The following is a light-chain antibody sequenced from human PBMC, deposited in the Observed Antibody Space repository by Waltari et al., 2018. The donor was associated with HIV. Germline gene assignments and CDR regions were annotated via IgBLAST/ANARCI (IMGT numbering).Light chain of an antibody. V-gene: IGLV3-19*01. CDR1: WGKTYY. J-gene: IGLJ3*02. Sequence: SSQLAQDPAVAVAVGQTVMSTCQGDWGKTYYASWYQQKPGQAPVLVFYDRNNRPSGIPERFSGSTSGNTASLTITGAQAEDEADYYCKSRDNIGYWLFGGGTKVTVL. CDR3: KSRDNIGYWL. CDR2: DRN.